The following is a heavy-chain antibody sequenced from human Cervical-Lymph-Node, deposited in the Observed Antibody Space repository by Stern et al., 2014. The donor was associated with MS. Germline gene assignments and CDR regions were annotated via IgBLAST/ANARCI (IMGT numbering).Heavy chain of an antibody. J-gene: IGHJ4*02. D-gene: IGHD3-10*01. Sequence: EVQLVESGGGLVQPGGSLRLSCVASGFTFRNYWMHWVRQGPGKGLVWVARINRDGTTITNADSVKGRFTISRDNAKNTLYLQMNSLRVEDTAVYYCTKDTYGPEDYWGQGTSVTVSS. CDR3: TKDTYGPEDY. V-gene: IGHV3-74*02. CDR1: GFTFRNYW. CDR2: INRDGTTI.